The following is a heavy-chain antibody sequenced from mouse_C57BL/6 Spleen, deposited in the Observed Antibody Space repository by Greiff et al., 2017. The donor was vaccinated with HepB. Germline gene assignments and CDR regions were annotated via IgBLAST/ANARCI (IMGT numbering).Heavy chain of an antibody. CDR1: GYSITSGYY. V-gene: IGHV3-6*01. Sequence: DVKLQESGPGLVKPSQSLSLTCSVTGYSITSGYYWNWIRQFPGNKLEWMGYISYDGSNNYNPSLKNRISITRDTSKNQFFLKLNSVTTEDTATYYCAREDATTVPYYFDDWGQGTTLTVSS. J-gene: IGHJ2*01. CDR2: ISYDGSN. D-gene: IGHD1-1*01. CDR3: AREDATTVPYYFDD.